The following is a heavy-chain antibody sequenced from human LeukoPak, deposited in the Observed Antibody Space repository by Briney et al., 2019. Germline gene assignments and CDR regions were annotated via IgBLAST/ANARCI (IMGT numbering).Heavy chain of an antibody. V-gene: IGHV3-74*01. CDR2: LNSDGSST. CDR1: GFTFRRYW. CDR3: AKDPEGYGDSFDY. J-gene: IGHJ4*02. Sequence: PRLTLRLRCAASGFTFRRYWMHWIHQAPGKGLVWVSRLNSDGSSTNYADSVKGRFTISRDNAKNSLYLQMNSLRAEDTALYYCAKDPEGYGDSFDYWGQGNLVTVSS. D-gene: IGHD4-17*01.